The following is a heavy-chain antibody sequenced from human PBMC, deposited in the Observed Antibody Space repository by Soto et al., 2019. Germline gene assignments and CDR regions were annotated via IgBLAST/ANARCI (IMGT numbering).Heavy chain of an antibody. J-gene: IGHJ1*01. D-gene: IGHD5-18*01. CDR1: GGSVSSGSYY. CDR2: IYYSGST. V-gene: IGHV4-61*01. Sequence: PSETLSLTCTVSGGSVSSGSYYWSWIRQPPGKGLEWIGYIYYSGSTNYNPSLKSRVTISVDTSKNQFSLKLSSVTAADTAVYYCAKHGYHDYFQYWGQGPLVTVSS. CDR3: AKHGYHDYFQY.